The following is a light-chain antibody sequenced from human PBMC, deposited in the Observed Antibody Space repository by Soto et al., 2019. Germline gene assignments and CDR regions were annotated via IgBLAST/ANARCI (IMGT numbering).Light chain of an antibody. Sequence: QSVLTQPRSVSGSPGQSVTISCTGTSSDVGVYNYVSWYQQHPGKAPKLMIYDVSIRPSGVPDRFSGSKSGNTASLTLSGLHAEDEADYYCCSYAGSPWVFGGGTKLTVL. CDR2: DVS. J-gene: IGLJ3*02. CDR3: CSYAGSPWV. CDR1: SSDVGVYNY. V-gene: IGLV2-11*01.